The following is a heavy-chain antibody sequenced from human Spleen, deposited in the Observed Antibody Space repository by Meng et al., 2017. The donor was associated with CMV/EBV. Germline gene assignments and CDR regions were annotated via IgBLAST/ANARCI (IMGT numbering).Heavy chain of an antibody. Sequence: ISWVRQAHGQGLEWMGGIIPIFGTANYAQKFRGRVTITTDESRITAYMELSSLRSEDTAVYYCARIGLCSGTTCYTGDYSSRHFDYWGQGTLVTVSS. D-gene: IGHD2-2*02. V-gene: IGHV1-69*05. CDR2: IIPIFGTA. J-gene: IGHJ4*02. CDR3: ARIGLCSGTTCYTGDYSSRHFDY.